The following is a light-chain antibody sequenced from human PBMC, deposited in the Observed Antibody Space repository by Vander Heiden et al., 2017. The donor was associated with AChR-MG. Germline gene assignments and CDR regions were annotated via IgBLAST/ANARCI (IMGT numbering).Light chain of an antibody. J-gene: IGLJ3*02. CDR3: QSYDRRLSGGV. Sequence: QSVLTQPPSVSGAPGLRVTISCTGSSSNIGAGYVVHWYQQLPGTAPKLLSDANSNRPSGVPDRFVGSKSGTSASLAITGLQAEEEAEYYGQSYDRRLSGGVFGGGTKLTVL. CDR1: SSNIGAGYV. V-gene: IGLV1-40*01. CDR2: ANS.